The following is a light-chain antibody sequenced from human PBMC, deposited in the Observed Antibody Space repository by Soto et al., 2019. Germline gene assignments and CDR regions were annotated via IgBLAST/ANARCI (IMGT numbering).Light chain of an antibody. CDR3: GSFTTNRIWV. V-gene: IGLV2-14*01. CDR2: GVS. Sequence: QSALTQPASVSGSPGQSITMSCTGSSSDFGDDKYVTWYQQQPGKGPNLLIYGVSKRPSGVSNRCSGSKSGNTASLTISGPQVEDAADYICGSFTTNRIWVFGGGTQLTVL. CDR1: SSDFGDDKY. J-gene: IGLJ3*02.